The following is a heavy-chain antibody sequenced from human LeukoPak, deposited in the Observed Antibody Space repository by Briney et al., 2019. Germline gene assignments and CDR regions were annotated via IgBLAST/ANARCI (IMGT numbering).Heavy chain of an antibody. J-gene: IGHJ4*02. D-gene: IGHD2-15*01. CDR2: INGGGGNT. V-gene: IGHV3-23*01. Sequence: GGSLRLSCAASGFMFNSYVMSWVRQAPGKGLEWDPAINGGGGNTYYADSVKGRFTISRDNSKNMVYLQMNSLRADDTAVYYCAKSVVVITFRFDDWGQGALVTVSS. CDR3: AKSVVVITFRFDD. CDR1: GFMFNSYV.